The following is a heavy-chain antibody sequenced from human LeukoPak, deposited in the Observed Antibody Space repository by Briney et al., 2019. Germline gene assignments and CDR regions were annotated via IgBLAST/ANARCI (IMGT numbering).Heavy chain of an antibody. CDR1: GFTFSSYA. J-gene: IGHJ4*02. CDR3: ARVANYYDSSGDLFDY. D-gene: IGHD3-22*01. V-gene: IGHV3-30-3*01. Sequence: GGSLRLSCAASGFTFSSYAMHWVRQAPGKGREWVGVISYDGSNKYYADSVKVRFTISRDNSKNTLYLQMNSLRAEDTAVYYCARVANYYDSSGDLFDYWGQGTPVTVSS. CDR2: ISYDGSNK.